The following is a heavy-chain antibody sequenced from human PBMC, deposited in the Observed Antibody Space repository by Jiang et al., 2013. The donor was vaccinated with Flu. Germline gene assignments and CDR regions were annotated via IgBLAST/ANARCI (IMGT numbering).Heavy chain of an antibody. D-gene: IGHD3-10*01. CDR1: WLHQYLL. Sequence: VKPSETLSLTCNCLWWLHQYLLLELGPAASGEGTGVGLAISSYTGGGTNYNPSLKSRVTMSVDTSKNEISLKLRSVTAADTAVYYCARLGSGPSSGAFDIWGQGTMVTVSS. CDR2: SSYTGGGT. V-gene: IGHV4-59*08. J-gene: IGHJ3*02. CDR3: ARLGSGPSSGAFDI.